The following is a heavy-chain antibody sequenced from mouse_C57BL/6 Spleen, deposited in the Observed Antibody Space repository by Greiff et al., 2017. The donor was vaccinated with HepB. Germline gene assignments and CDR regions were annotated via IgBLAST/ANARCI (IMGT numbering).Heavy chain of an antibody. D-gene: IGHD1-1*01. CDR2: IDPSDSYT. CDR1: GYTFTSYW. J-gene: IGHJ3*01. Sequence: VQLQQPGAELVMPGASVKLSCKASGYTFTSYWMHWVKQRPGQGLEWIGEIDPSDSYTNYNQKFKGKSTLTVDKSSSTAYMQLSSLTSEDSAVYYCARTNYYGSGVAYWGQGTLVTVSA. V-gene: IGHV1-69*01. CDR3: ARTNYYGSGVAY.